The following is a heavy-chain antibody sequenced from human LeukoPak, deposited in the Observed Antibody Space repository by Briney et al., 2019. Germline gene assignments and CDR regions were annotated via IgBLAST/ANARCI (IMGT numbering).Heavy chain of an antibody. Sequence: SETLSLTCAVYGGSFSGYYWSWIRQPPGRGLEWIGEINHSGSTNYNPSLKSRVTISVDTSKNQSSLRLSSVTAADTAVYYCASRAVAGTTPFDYWGQGTLVTVSS. V-gene: IGHV4-34*01. J-gene: IGHJ4*02. CDR2: INHSGST. D-gene: IGHD6-19*01. CDR1: GGSFSGYY. CDR3: ASRAVAGTTPFDY.